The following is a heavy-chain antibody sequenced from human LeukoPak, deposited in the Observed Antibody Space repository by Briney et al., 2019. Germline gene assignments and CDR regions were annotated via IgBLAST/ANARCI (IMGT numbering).Heavy chain of an antibody. CDR1: GYTFTSYD. V-gene: IGHV1-8*01. Sequence: ASVKASCKASGYTFTSYDINWVRQATGQGLEWMGWMNPNSGNTGYAQKFQGRVTMTRNTSISTAYMELSSLRSEDTAVYYCARASDILTGPNWFDPWGQGTLVTVSS. D-gene: IGHD3-9*01. CDR2: MNPNSGNT. J-gene: IGHJ5*02. CDR3: ARASDILTGPNWFDP.